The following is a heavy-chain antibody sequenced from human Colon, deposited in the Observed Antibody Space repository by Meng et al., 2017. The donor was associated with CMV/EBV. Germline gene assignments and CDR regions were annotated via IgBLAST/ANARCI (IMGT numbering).Heavy chain of an antibody. CDR2: IWYDGSDT. V-gene: IGHV3-33*03. J-gene: IGHJ6*02. CDR1: GFTFSSYG. CDR3: ASTHGSGGKGDYYGMDV. D-gene: IGHD3-10*01. Sequence: GGSLRLSCAASGFTFSSYGMHWVRQAPGKGLEWVAVIWYDGSDTYYADSVKGRFTISRDNSKNTLYLQMNSLRAEDTAVYYCASTHGSGGKGDYYGMDVWGQGTTVTVSS.